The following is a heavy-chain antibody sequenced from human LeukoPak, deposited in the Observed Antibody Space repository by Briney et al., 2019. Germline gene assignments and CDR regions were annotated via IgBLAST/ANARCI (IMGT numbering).Heavy chain of an antibody. CDR3: AREYPYGQFDY. CDR2: INHSGST. D-gene: IGHD4-17*01. CDR1: GGSFSGYY. V-gene: IGHV4-34*01. Sequence: SETLSLTCAVYGGSFSGYYWSWIRQPPGKGLEWIGEINHSGSTNYNPSLKSRVTISVDTSKNQFSLKLSSVTAADTAVYYCAREYPYGQFDYWGQGTLVTVSS. J-gene: IGHJ4*02.